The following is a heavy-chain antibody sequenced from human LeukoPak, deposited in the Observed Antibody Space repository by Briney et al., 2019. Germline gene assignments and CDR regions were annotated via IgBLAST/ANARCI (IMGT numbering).Heavy chain of an antibody. CDR1: GFTFSNYW. V-gene: IGHV3-74*01. J-gene: IGHJ4*02. D-gene: IGHD6-6*01. CDR3: AREYSSSSGRAFDY. Sequence: GGSLRLSCAASGFTFSNYWMHWVRQGPGKGLVWVSRISPDGSTTTYADSVKGRFIISRDSAQNTVYLQTSSLRLEDTAVYYCAREYSSSSGRAFDYWGQGTLVTASS. CDR2: ISPDGSTT.